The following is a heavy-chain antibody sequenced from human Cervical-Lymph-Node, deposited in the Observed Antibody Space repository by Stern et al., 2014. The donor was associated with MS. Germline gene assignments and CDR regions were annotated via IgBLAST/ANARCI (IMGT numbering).Heavy chain of an antibody. CDR2: ISWNSDSV. CDR1: GLTFDDYA. Sequence: EVQLVESGGGLVQPGRSLRLSCAASGLTFDDYAMHWVRQVPGKGLEWVSGISWNSDSVGYADSVKGRFTISRYNAKNSLYLQMNSLRGEDTAMYYCAKAPAYLRDSGWPYYFDYWGQGTLVTVSS. CDR3: AKAPAYLRDSGWPYYFDY. D-gene: IGHD6-19*01. J-gene: IGHJ4*02. V-gene: IGHV3-9*01.